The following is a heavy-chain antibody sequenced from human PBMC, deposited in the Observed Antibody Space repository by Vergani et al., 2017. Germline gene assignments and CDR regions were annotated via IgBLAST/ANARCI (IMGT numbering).Heavy chain of an antibody. Sequence: EVQVVESGGGLIKPGGSLRLSCVVSGFDFNNFWMTWVRQTPGKGLEWVANVRQNGIQRDYVDSVKGRFTISRDISKNTLFLHMNSLRPEDTAVYYCAKVGRSEVAGTFGAFDSWGQGTMVTVSS. J-gene: IGHJ3*02. CDR1: GFDFNNFW. CDR3: AKVGRSEVAGTFGAFDS. D-gene: IGHD6-19*01. CDR2: VRQNGIQR. V-gene: IGHV3-7*03.